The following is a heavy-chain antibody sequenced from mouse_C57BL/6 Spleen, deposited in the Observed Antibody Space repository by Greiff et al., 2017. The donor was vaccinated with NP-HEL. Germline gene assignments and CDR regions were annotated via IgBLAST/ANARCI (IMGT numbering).Heavy chain of an antibody. V-gene: IGHV5-4*01. Sequence: EVKLMESGGGLVKPGGSLKLSCAASGFTFSSYAMAWVRQTPEKRLEWVATISDGGSYTYYPDNVKGRFNISRDNAKNKLYLQMSHLKSEDTAMYYCAREGGYSVMDYWGQGTSVTVSS. CDR1: GFTFSSYA. CDR2: ISDGGSYT. J-gene: IGHJ4*01. CDR3: AREGGYSVMDY. D-gene: IGHD2-3*01.